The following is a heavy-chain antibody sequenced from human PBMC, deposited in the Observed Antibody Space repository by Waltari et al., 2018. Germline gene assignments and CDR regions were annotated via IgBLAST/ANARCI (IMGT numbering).Heavy chain of an antibody. CDR2: IHSSGIS. Sequence: QVQLQESGTVLVKPSQTLSLPCPVSGDSTSSGTYFWSWIRQPAGKGLEWIGRIHSSGISNYNPSLSRRVTMSVDTSKNQFSLSLTSVTAADTAIYYCAREEGSYGHWGLGTLVTVSS. D-gene: IGHD3-16*01. J-gene: IGHJ4*02. V-gene: IGHV4-61*02. CDR3: AREEGSYGH. CDR1: GDSTSSGTYF.